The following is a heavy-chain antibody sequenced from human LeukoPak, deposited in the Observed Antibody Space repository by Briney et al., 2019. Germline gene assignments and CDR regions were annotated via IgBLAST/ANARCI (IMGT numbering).Heavy chain of an antibody. CDR1: GGSISNKY. CDR2: FYYSGNT. J-gene: IGHJ6*03. D-gene: IGHD6-6*01. V-gene: IGHV4-59*01. CDR3: ARDWGVGGRPGYMDV. Sequence: SETLSLTCTVSGGSISNKYWSWIRQPPGKGLEWIGYFYYSGNTNYNPSLKSRVTILVDTSKNQVSLKLSSVTAADTAVYFCARDWGVGGRPGYMDVWGKGTTVTVSS.